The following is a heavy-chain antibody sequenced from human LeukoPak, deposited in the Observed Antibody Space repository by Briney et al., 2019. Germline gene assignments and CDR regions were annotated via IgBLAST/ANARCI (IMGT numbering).Heavy chain of an antibody. Sequence: ASVKVSCKASGYTFASYSMHWVRQAPGQGLEWMGIVNPSGGSTSFAQKFQGRVTMTRDMSTSTVYMELSSLRSEDTAVYYCARRYLYYFDYWGQGTLVTVSS. CDR3: ARRYLYYFDY. D-gene: IGHD1-1*01. J-gene: IGHJ4*02. CDR2: VNPSGGST. CDR1: GYTFASYS. V-gene: IGHV1-46*01.